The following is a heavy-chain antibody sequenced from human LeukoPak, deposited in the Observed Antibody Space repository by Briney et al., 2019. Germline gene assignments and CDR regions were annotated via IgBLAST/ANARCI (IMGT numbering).Heavy chain of an antibody. D-gene: IGHD3-3*01. V-gene: IGHV3-66*02. Sequence: QPGGSLRLSCAASGFTFSSYAMSWVRQAPGKGLEWVSVIYSGGSTYYADSVKGRFTISRDNSKNTLYLQMNSLRAEDTAVYYCASVRWYYDFWSGYYFDYWGQGTLVTVSS. CDR2: IYSGGST. CDR3: ASVRWYYDFWSGYYFDY. CDR1: GFTFSSYA. J-gene: IGHJ4*02.